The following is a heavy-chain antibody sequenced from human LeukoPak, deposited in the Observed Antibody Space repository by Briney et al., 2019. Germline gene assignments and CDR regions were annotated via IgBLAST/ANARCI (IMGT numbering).Heavy chain of an antibody. CDR2: IKSKTDGGTT. D-gene: IGHD3-22*01. J-gene: IGHJ4*02. Sequence: GGSLRLSCAASGFTFSNAWMSWVRQAPGKGLEWVGRIKSKTDGGTTDYAAPVKGRFTISRDVSKNTLYLQMDSLKTEDTAVYYCTTDYYYDSRGFFDYWGQGTLVTVSS. V-gene: IGHV3-15*01. CDR1: GFTFSNAW. CDR3: TTDYYYDSRGFFDY.